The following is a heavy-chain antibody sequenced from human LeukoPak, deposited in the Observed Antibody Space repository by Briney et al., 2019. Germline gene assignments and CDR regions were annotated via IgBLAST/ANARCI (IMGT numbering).Heavy chain of an antibody. CDR3: ARDLGITADGNYFDY. CDR2: IWYDGSNK. Sequence: GGSLRLSCAASGFTFSDYGMHWARQAPGKGLEWVAVIWYDGSNKYYADSVEGRFTVSRDNSKYTLNLQMNSLRAEDTAVYYCARDLGITADGNYFDYWGQGTLVTVSS. CDR1: GFTFSDYG. V-gene: IGHV3-33*01. J-gene: IGHJ4*02. D-gene: IGHD6-13*01.